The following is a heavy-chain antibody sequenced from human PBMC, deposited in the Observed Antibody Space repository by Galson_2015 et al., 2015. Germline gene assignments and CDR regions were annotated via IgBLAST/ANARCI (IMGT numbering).Heavy chain of an antibody. CDR3: IRDFSAIQGHYYDH. CDR2: INSDGGTT. CDR1: GFTFSNYW. Sequence: SLRLSCAASGFTFSNYWVHWVRQAPGKGLVWVSRINSDGGTTNYADSVQGRFTVSRDNAKNTLYLQMNSLRAEDTAVYYCIRDFSAIQGHYYDHWGQGTLVTVSS. V-gene: IGHV3-74*01. J-gene: IGHJ4*01. D-gene: IGHD3-3*01.